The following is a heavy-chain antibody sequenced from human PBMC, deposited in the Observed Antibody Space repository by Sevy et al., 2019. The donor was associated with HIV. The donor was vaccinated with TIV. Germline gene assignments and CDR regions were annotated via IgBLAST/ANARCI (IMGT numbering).Heavy chain of an antibody. CDR1: GLTFSSYS. J-gene: IGHJ4*02. D-gene: IGHD3-10*01. Sequence: GGSLRLSCTASGLTFSSYSMNWVRQAPGKGLEWVSSISSSSSYIYYRDSVKGRFTISRDNAKNSVYLQMNSLRAEDTALDYCARDKGGASGSCYMGFDNWGQGTLVTVSS. V-gene: IGHV3-21*01. CDR2: ISSSSSYI. CDR3: ARDKGGASGSCYMGFDN.